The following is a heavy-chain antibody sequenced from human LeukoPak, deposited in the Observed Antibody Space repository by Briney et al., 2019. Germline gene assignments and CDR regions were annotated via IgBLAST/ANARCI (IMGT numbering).Heavy chain of an antibody. CDR3: ARGLYYYDSSGYYYSDY. CDR2: ISAYNGNT. D-gene: IGHD3-22*01. Sequence: ASVKVSCKASGYTFTSYGISWVRQAPGQGLEWMGWISAYNGNTNYAQKLQGRVTMTTDTSTSTAYMELRSLRSDDTAAYYCARGLYYYDSSGYYYSDYWGQGTLVTVSS. V-gene: IGHV1-18*01. J-gene: IGHJ4*02. CDR1: GYTFTSYG.